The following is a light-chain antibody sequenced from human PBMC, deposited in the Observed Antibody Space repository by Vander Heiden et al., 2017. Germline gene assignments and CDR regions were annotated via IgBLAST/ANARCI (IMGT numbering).Light chain of an antibody. CDR2: ATS. J-gene: IGKJ1*01. CDR3: HQRETPPRT. CDR1: QSVSSSH. V-gene: IGKV3-20*01. Sequence: EIVLTQSPGTLSLSPGERATFSCRASQSVSSSHLDWYQQRPGQAPRLLIYATSNRASDIPDRFSGSGSGTDFTLTINRLDPEDFAVYICHQRETPPRTFGQGTKVEIK.